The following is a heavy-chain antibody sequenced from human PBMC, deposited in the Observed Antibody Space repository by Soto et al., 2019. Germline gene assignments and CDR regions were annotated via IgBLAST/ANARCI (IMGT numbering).Heavy chain of an antibody. V-gene: IGHV4-38-2*02. CDR3: ARGARGLRYFDWLPNYYGMDV. D-gene: IGHD3-9*01. CDR2: IYHSGST. J-gene: IGHJ6*02. CDR1: GYSISSGDY. Sequence: SETLSLTCTVSGYSISSGDYWGWSRRPPGKGLEWIGSIYHSGSTYYNPSLKSRVTLSVDTSKNQFALKLSSVTAADTAVYYCARGARGLRYFDWLPNYYGMDVWGQGTTVTVSS.